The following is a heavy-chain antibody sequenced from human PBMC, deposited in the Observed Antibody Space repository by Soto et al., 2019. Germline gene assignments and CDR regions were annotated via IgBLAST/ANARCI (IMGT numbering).Heavy chain of an antibody. V-gene: IGHV4-31*03. Sequence: TLSLTCPVSGASISIGDCYWSWIRQHPGKGLEWIGTIYFSGTTYYNPSLKSRVTISVDTSKNQFSLNLSSVTAADTAVYYCARRDRSGFSYWLDTWGQGTLVTVYS. CDR3: ARRDRSGFSYWLDT. CDR1: GASISIGDCY. D-gene: IGHD3-22*01. J-gene: IGHJ5*02. CDR2: IYFSGTT.